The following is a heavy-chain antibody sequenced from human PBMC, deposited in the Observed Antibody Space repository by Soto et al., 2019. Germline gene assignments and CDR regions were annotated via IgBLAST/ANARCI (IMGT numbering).Heavy chain of an antibody. J-gene: IGHJ6*03. CDR3: ARGPMYYDFWSGTYYYYYMDV. CDR2: IYSGGST. Sequence: GGSLRLSCAASGFTVSSNYMSWVRQAPGKGLEWVSVIYSGGSTYYADSVKGRLTISRDNSKNTLYLQMNSLRVEDTAVYYCARGPMYYDFWSGTYYYYYMDVWGKGTTVTVSS. D-gene: IGHD3-3*01. V-gene: IGHV3-66*01. CDR1: GFTVSSNY.